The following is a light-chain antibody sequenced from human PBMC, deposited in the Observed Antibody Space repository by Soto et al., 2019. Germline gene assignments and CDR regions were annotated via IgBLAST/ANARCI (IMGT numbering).Light chain of an antibody. J-gene: IGLJ1*01. CDR1: SSDGDDYKD. V-gene: IGLV2-14*01. CDR2: EVT. CDR3: SSYTSTSTV. Sequence: QSVLTQPASVSGSPGQSITISCTGISSDGDDYKDVSWYQQHPGKAPKLMIYEVTYRPSGVANRFSGSKSGNTASLTISGLYSEDEADYYCSSYTSTSTVFGTGTKLTVL.